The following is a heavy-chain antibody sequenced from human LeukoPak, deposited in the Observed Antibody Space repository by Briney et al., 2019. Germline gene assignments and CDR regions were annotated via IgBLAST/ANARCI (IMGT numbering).Heavy chain of an antibody. V-gene: IGHV4-59*01. J-gene: IGHJ4*02. Sequence: SETLSLTCTVSGHSSSSYSYNWIRQPPGKGLEWIGYIYYSGSTNYNPSLKSRVTISVDTSKNQFSLKLSSVIAADTALYFCARGRTSGQFDSWGQGTLVTVSS. CDR2: IYYSGST. D-gene: IGHD2-2*01. CDR3: ARGRTSGQFDS. CDR1: GHSSSSYS.